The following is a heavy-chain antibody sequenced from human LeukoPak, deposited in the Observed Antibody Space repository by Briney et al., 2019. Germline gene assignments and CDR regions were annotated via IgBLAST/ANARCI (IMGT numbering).Heavy chain of an antibody. CDR2: IYYSGST. V-gene: IGHV4-39*07. J-gene: IGHJ4*02. CDR1: DGSISSSSYY. CDR3: ARVGVWGATNRDY. Sequence: SETLSLTCTVSDGSISSSSYYWGWIRQPPGKGLEWIGSIYYSGSTYYNPSLKSRVTISVDTSKNQFSLKLSSVTAADTAVYYCARVGVWGATNRDYWGQGTLVTVSS. D-gene: IGHD1-26*01.